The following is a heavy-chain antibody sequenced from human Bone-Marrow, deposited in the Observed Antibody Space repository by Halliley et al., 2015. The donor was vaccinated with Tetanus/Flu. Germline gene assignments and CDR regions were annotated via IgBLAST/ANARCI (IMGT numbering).Heavy chain of an antibody. V-gene: IGHV4-61*03. Sequence: LEWIGSISYSGATTYRPSLKSRVTISIDLSKNHFSLKLSSVPAADTAMYYCARNIGYNFDLWGQGTLVTASS. CDR3: ARNIGYNFDL. D-gene: IGHD1-1*01. J-gene: IGHJ4*02. CDR2: ISYSGAT.